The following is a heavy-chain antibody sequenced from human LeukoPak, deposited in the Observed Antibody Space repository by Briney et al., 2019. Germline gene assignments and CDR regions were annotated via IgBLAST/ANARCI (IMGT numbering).Heavy chain of an antibody. CDR1: GYTFTSHY. J-gene: IGHJ4*02. Sequence: GASVKVSCKASGYTFTSHYMHWVRQAPGQGLEWMGWINPNSGGTNYAQKFQGRVTMTRDTSISTAYMELNRLRSDDTAVYYCARDIYGSGSYVHGLDYWGQGTLVTVSS. D-gene: IGHD3-10*01. CDR2: INPNSGGT. V-gene: IGHV1-2*02. CDR3: ARDIYGSGSYVHGLDY.